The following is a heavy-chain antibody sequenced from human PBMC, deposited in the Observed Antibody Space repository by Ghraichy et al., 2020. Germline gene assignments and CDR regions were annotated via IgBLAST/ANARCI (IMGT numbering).Heavy chain of an antibody. Sequence: SQTLSLTCTVSGGSVSSGSYYWSWIRQPPGKGLEWIGYIYYSGSTNYNPSLRSRVTISVGTSKNQISLKLSSVTAADTAVYYCARDGGQYYYMDVWGKGTTVTVSS. CDR3: ARDGGQYYYMDV. J-gene: IGHJ6*03. CDR2: IYYSGST. CDR1: GGSVSSGSYY. V-gene: IGHV4-61*01. D-gene: IGHD6-25*01.